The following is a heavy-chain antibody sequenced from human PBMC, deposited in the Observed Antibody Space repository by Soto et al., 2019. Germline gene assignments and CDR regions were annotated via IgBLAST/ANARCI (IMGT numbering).Heavy chain of an antibody. J-gene: IGHJ5*02. V-gene: IGHV3-23*01. CDR2: ISGSGGST. CDR1: GFTFSSYA. D-gene: IGHD4-17*01. CDR3: AKDHQGPDYGDYDTTYNWFDP. Sequence: GGSLRLSCAASGFTFSSYAMSWVRQAPGKGLEWVSAISGSGGSTYYADSVKGRFTISRDNSKNTLYLQMNSLRAEDTAVYYCAKDHQGPDYGDYDTTYNWFDPWGQGTLVTVSS.